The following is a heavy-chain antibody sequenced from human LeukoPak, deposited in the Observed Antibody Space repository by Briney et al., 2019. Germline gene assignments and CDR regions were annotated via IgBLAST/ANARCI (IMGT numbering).Heavy chain of an antibody. CDR2: IKSKTDGGTT. CDR3: TTDQPAY. Sequence: SWIRQPPGKGLEWVGRIKSKTDGGTTDYAAPVKGRFTISRDDSKNTLYLQMNSLKTEDTAVYYCTTDQPAYWGQGTLVTVSS. J-gene: IGHJ4*02. D-gene: IGHD1-14*01. V-gene: IGHV3-15*01.